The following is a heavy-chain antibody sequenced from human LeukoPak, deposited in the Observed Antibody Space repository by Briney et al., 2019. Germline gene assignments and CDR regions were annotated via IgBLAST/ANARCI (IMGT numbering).Heavy chain of an antibody. CDR3: ARESQIWSYTFDY. Sequence: SETLSLTCTVSGGSISSSSYYWGWIRQPPGKGLEWIGSIYYSGSTYYNPSLKSRVTISVDTSKNQFSLKLSSVTAADTAVYYCARESQIWSYTFDYWGQGTLVTVSS. J-gene: IGHJ4*02. V-gene: IGHV4-39*07. CDR1: GGSISSSSYY. CDR2: IYYSGST. D-gene: IGHD1-26*01.